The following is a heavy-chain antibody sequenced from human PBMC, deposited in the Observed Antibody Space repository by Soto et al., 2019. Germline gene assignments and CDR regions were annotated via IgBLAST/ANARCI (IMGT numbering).Heavy chain of an antibody. CDR2: INPNSGGT. D-gene: IGHD1-7*01. CDR3: AKNQERELPRVIDF. V-gene: IGHV1-2*02. J-gene: IGHJ4*02. Sequence: QVQLVQSGAEVKKPGASVKVSCKASGYTFTGYYMHWVRQAPGQGLEWMGWINPNSGGTKYPQKFQGRVTMTRDTSITTVYMSLTGLKSDDTAVYYCAKNQERELPRVIDFWGQGTLVTVSS. CDR1: GYTFTGYY.